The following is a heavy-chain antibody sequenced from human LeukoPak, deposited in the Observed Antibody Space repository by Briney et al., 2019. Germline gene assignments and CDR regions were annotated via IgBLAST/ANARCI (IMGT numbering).Heavy chain of an antibody. V-gene: IGHV4-59*01. D-gene: IGHD6-6*01. J-gene: IGHJ4*02. CDR3: ARVISSSSGFDF. Sequence: KSSETLSLTCTVSGGSISSYYWSWIRQPPGKGLEWIGYIYYSGTTNYNPSLKSRVTISVDTSKTQFSLKLSSVTAADTAVYYCARVISSSSGFDFWGQGTLVTVSS. CDR1: GGSISSYY. CDR2: IYYSGTT.